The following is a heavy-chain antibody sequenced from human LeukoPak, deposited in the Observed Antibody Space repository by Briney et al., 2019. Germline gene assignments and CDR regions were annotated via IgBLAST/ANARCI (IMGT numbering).Heavy chain of an antibody. D-gene: IGHD5-18*01. V-gene: IGHV3-7*01. CDR2: IKQDGSEK. CDR3: ASSLVAGYYYYNYYYMDV. J-gene: IGHJ6*03. CDR1: GFTFSSYW. Sequence: GGSLRLSCAASGFTFSSYWMSWVRQAPGKGLEWVANIKQDGSEKYYVDSVKGRFTISRDNAKNSLYLQMNSLRAEDTAVYYCASSLVAGYYYYNYYYMDVWGKGTTVTVSS.